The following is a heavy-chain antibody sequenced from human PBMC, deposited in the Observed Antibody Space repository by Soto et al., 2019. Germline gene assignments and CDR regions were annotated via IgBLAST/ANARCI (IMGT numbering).Heavy chain of an antibody. CDR1: GFTFSDYA. CDR2: VSHDGRNT. CDR3: AKGGRQWLVTSDFNY. Sequence: VQLVESGGGVVQPGRSLRLSGAASGFTFSDYARHWVRQAPGKGLGWVAVVSHDGRNTHYADSVKGRFTIPRDSSKNTVSLEMTSLRAEDTAVYYCAKGGRQWLVTSDFNYWGQGALVTVSS. D-gene: IGHD6-19*01. J-gene: IGHJ4*02. V-gene: IGHV3-30*18.